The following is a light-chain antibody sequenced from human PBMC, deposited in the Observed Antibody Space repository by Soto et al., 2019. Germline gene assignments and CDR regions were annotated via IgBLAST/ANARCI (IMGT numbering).Light chain of an antibody. CDR1: SGHSSSA. CDR3: QTWGTGWV. CDR2: VNSDGSH. J-gene: IGLJ3*02. Sequence: QPVLTQSPSASASLGASVNLTCTLSSGHSSSAIAWHQQQPEKGPRYLMKVNSDGSHTKGDGIPDRFSGSSSGTERYLTXXXXXXXXXADYYCQTWGTGWVFGGGTKVTVL. V-gene: IGLV4-69*01.